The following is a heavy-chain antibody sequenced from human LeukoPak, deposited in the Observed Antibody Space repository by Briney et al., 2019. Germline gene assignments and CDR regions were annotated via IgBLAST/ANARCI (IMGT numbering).Heavy chain of an antibody. J-gene: IGHJ5*02. V-gene: IGHV1-2*02. Sequence: ASVKVSCKASGYTFTGYYMHWVRQAPGQGLEWMGWINPNSGGTNYAQKFQGRVTITRDTSIGTAYMELSSLISDDTAVYYCARDRYYSDSSGPHRWMDPWGQGTLVTVSS. CDR1: GYTFTGYY. CDR3: ARDRYYSDSSGPHRWMDP. D-gene: IGHD3-22*01. CDR2: INPNSGGT.